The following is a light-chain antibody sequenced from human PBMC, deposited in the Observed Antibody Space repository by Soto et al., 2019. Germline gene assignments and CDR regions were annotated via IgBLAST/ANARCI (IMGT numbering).Light chain of an antibody. V-gene: IGKV3-11*01. CDR3: QQRSNSIT. Sequence: RARGSVSPNLAWLQQRPRQAPRLLIYDASNRATGIAARFSGSGSGADITLTISSLAHEDFAVYYRQQRSNSITFGQGTRLEIK. CDR1: GSVSPN. J-gene: IGKJ5*01. CDR2: DAS.